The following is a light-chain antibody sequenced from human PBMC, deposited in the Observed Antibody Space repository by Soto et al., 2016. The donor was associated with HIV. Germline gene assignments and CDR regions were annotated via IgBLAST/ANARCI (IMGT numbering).Light chain of an antibody. CDR3: QVWDDSNDPHVV. J-gene: IGLJ2*01. V-gene: IGLV3-21*03. CDR1: NIESQS. CDR2: NDN. Sequence: SYELTQPASVSVAPGKTARITCGGDNIESQSVHWYQQKAGQAPVLVVYNDNDRPSGIPERFSGSNSGNTATLTISRVEAEDEADFYCQVWDDSNDPHVVFGGGTKLTVL.